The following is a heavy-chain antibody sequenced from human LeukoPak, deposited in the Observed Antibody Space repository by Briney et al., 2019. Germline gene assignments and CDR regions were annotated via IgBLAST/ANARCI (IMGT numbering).Heavy chain of an antibody. Sequence: SETLSPICTVSGDSISSSGYYWGWIRQPPGKGLDWIGSIYQSGSTQYNPSLKSRVTISIDTPQSQFSLQLNSVSAADTAVYYCAKYQAGTMTDHWGQGTLVTVSS. CDR1: GDSISSSGYY. CDR3: AKYQAGTMTDH. D-gene: IGHD3-22*01. V-gene: IGHV4-39*01. J-gene: IGHJ4*02. CDR2: IYQSGST.